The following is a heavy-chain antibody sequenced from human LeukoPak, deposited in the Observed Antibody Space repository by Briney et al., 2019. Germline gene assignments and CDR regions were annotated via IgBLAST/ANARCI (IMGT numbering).Heavy chain of an antibody. V-gene: IGHV4-59*01. CDR3: ARGLWSHAFDI. J-gene: IGHJ3*02. CDR2: IYYSGST. Sequence: SETLSLTCTVSGGSISSYYWSWIRQPPGKGLEWIGYIYYSGSTNYNPSLKSRVTISVDTSKNQFSLKLSSVTAADTAVYYCARGLWSHAFDIWGQGTMVTVSS. CDR1: GGSISSYY. D-gene: IGHD3-10*01.